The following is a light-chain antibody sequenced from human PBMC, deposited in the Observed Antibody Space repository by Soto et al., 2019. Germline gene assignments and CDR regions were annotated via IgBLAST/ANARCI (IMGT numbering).Light chain of an antibody. CDR2: AAS. J-gene: IGKJ1*01. CDR1: QGISSY. CDR3: QQYYSYPRT. Sequence: AIQMTQSPSSFSASTGDRVTITRRASQGISSYLAWYQQKPGKAPKLLIYAASTLQSGVPSRFSGSGSGTDFTLTISCLQSEDFATYYCQQYYSYPRTFGQGTKVEIK. V-gene: IGKV1-8*01.